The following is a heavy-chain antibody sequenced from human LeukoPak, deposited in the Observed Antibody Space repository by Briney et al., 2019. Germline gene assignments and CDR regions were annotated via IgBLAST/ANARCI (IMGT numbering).Heavy chain of an antibody. CDR1: GFTFNNYA. Sequence: GGSLRLSCAASGFTFNNYAIHWVRQAPGKGPEWVSTISSSGGDTYYADSVKGRFTVSRDNSKNTLFLQMNSLRAEDTALYYCAKGSLGSWYFFDYWGQGTLVTVSS. CDR2: ISSSGGDT. V-gene: IGHV3-23*01. CDR3: AKGSLGSWYFFDY. J-gene: IGHJ4*02. D-gene: IGHD6-13*01.